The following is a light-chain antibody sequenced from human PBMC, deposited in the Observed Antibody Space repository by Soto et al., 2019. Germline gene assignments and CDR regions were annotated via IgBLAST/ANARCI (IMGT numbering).Light chain of an antibody. V-gene: IGLV2-14*01. CDR2: DVS. CDR1: SSDVGGYNY. J-gene: IGLJ1*01. CDR3: SSYTSSSTLYV. Sequence: QSALTQPASVSGSPGQSITISCTGTSSDVGGYNYVSWYQQHPGKAPKLMIYDVSNRPSGVSSRFSGSKSGNTASLTISGLQAEDEADYYCSSYTSSSTLYVFGTGTKV.